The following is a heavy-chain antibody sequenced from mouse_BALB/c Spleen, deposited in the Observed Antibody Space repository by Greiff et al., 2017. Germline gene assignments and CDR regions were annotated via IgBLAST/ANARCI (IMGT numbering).Heavy chain of an antibody. CDR3: ATSFDYAMDY. CDR1: GFTFSDYY. Sequence: EVKLVESGGGLVKPGGSLKLSCAASGFTFSDYYMYWVRQTPEKRLECVATISDGGSYTYYPDSVKGRFTISRDNAKNNLYLQRSSLKSEDTAMYYCATSFDYAMDYWGQGTSVTVSS. V-gene: IGHV5-4*02. CDR2: ISDGGSYT. J-gene: IGHJ4*01.